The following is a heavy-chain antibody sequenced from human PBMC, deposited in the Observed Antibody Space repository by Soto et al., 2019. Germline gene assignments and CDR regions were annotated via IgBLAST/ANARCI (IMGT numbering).Heavy chain of an antibody. CDR1: GGTFSSYA. V-gene: IGHV1-69*01. CDR2: IIPISATT. J-gene: IGHJ6*02. Sequence: QVQLVQSGAEVKNPGSSVKVSCKASGGTFSSYAISWVRQAPGQGLEWMGGIIPISATTNYAQQFQGRVTITAAESTRTAYMELSSLRYEDTAVYYCARSQGSSTSLEIYYYYYYGMAVWGQGTTVTVAS. D-gene: IGHD2-2*01. CDR3: ARSQGSSTSLEIYYYYYYGMAV.